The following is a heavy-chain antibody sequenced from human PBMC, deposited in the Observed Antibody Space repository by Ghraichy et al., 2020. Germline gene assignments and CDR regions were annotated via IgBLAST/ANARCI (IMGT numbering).Heavy chain of an antibody. CDR2: LWYDGRKQ. Sequence: GGSLRLSCAASGFTFPNYGMHWVRQAPGKRLEWVAVLWYDGRKQYYADSVKGRFTVSRDNSKNTHYLQMNSLRAEDTAVYYCARDVDTSSHYSRFDPWGQGTLVIVSS. CDR1: GFTFPNYG. V-gene: IGHV3-33*01. D-gene: IGHD3-22*01. CDR3: ARDVDTSSHYSRFDP. J-gene: IGHJ5*02.